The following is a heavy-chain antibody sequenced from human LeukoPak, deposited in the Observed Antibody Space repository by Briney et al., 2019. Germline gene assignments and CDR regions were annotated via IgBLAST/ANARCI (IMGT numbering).Heavy chain of an antibody. Sequence: GSLRLSCAASGFTFSSYDMHWVRQATGKGLEWVSAIGTAGDTYYPGSVKGRFTISRDNAKNSLYLQMNSLRAEDTAVYYCARFDAVTATLFDYWGQGTLVTVSS. V-gene: IGHV3-13*01. CDR1: GFTFSSYD. CDR3: ARFDAVTATLFDY. CDR2: IGTAGDT. J-gene: IGHJ4*02. D-gene: IGHD2-21*02.